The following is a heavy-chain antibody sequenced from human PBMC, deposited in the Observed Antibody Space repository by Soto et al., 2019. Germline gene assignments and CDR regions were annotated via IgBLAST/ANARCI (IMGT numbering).Heavy chain of an antibody. J-gene: IGHJ6*02. CDR1: GGSISSGGYY. Sequence: PSETLSLTCTVSGGSISSGGYYWSWIRQHPGKGLEWIGYIYYSGSTYYNPSLKSRVTISVDTSKNQFSLKLSSVTAADTAVYYCARDLGTRIQTPVNYYYYGMDVWGQGTTVTVSS. V-gene: IGHV4-31*03. D-gene: IGHD1-26*01. CDR3: ARDLGTRIQTPVNYYYYGMDV. CDR2: IYYSGST.